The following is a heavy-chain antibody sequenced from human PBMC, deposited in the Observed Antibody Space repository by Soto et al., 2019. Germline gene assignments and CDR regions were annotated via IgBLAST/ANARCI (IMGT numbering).Heavy chain of an antibody. Sequence: SETLSLTCIVSGVSVRSYSWSWVRQPANKGLEWIGRVFSSVSATYNPSLKSRVSISMDTPENRISLKLDSVTAADAGVYFCARDGMTTGDTWGPGTLVTVSS. CDR1: GVSVRSYS. CDR2: VFSSVSA. D-gene: IGHD2-21*02. J-gene: IGHJ4*02. V-gene: IGHV4-4*07. CDR3: ARDGMTTGDT.